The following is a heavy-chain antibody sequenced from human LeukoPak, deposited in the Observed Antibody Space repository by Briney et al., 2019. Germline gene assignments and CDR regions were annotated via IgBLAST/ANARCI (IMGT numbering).Heavy chain of an antibody. CDR2: IYYSGST. Sequence: SETLSLTCTVSGGSISSSSYYWGWIRQPPGKGLEWIGSIYYSGSTYYNPSLKSRDTISVDTSKNQFSLKLSSVTAADTAVYYCARRGEPLGYYYYYMDVWGKGTTVTVSS. CDR3: ARRGEPLGYYYYYMDV. J-gene: IGHJ6*03. CDR1: GGSISSSSYY. D-gene: IGHD1-26*01. V-gene: IGHV4-39*01.